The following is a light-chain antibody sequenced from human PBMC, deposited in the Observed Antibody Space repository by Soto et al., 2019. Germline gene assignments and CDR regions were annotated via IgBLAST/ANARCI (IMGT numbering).Light chain of an antibody. Sequence: DIQMTQSPSSLSASVGDRVTIACRASQGLSSYLAWYQQKPGKVPKLLIYAASTLQSGVPSRFSGSGSGTDFTLTISSLQPEDVAHYYCQKYNSAPYTFGKDTKLEIK. CDR2: AAS. CDR1: QGLSSY. CDR3: QKYNSAPYT. J-gene: IGKJ2*01. V-gene: IGKV1-27*01.